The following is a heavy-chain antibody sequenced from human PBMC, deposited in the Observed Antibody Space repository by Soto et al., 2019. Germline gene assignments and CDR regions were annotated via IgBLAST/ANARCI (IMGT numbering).Heavy chain of an antibody. Sequence: ASVKVSCKASGFSFTSYGLSWVREVPGQGLEWMGWISPENGNTKYARAFQGRVIMTTEASTSSAYMELTSLRSDDTAIYYCARGYYDIVAGQYFPLAYWGQGTLVTVSS. D-gene: IGHD3-9*01. CDR1: GFSFTSYG. CDR2: ISPENGNT. J-gene: IGHJ4*02. V-gene: IGHV1-18*01. CDR3: ARGYYDIVAGQYFPLAY.